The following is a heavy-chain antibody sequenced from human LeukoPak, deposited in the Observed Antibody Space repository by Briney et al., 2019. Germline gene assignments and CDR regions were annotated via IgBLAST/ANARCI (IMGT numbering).Heavy chain of an antibody. CDR3: TTDRGITDRPMFDS. CDR2: IKSKTNGGTT. J-gene: IGHJ4*02. Sequence: PGGSRRLSCAASGFTSINAWVSWVRQAPGQGLEWVARIKSKTNGGTTDYAAPVKGRFTISRDDSKNTLSLLMNSLKIEDTAVYYCTTDRGITDRPMFDSWGQGTLVTVSS. CDR1: GFTSINAW. D-gene: IGHD1-14*01. V-gene: IGHV3-15*01.